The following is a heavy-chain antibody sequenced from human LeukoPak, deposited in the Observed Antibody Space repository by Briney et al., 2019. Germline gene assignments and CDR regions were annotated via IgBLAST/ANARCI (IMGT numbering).Heavy chain of an antibody. CDR2: ISWNSGSI. D-gene: IGHD6-13*01. CDR3: ARDQAAAGMDYFDY. V-gene: IGHV3-9*01. J-gene: IGHJ4*02. Sequence: GGSLRLSCAASGFTFDDYAMHWVRQAPGKGLEWVSGISWNSGSIGYADSVKGRFTISRDNAKNSLYLQMNSLRAEDTAVYYCARDQAAAGMDYFDYWGQGTLVTVSS. CDR1: GFTFDDYA.